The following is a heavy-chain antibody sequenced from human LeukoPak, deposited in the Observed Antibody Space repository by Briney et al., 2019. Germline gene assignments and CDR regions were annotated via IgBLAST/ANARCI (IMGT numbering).Heavy chain of an antibody. CDR2: IKQDGSEK. J-gene: IGHJ4*02. CDR3: AKGYGSGSTIDY. Sequence: GGSLRLSCAASGFTFSTYSMNWVRQAPGKGLEWVANIKQDGSEKLYVDSLKGRFTISRDNSKNTLYLQMNSLRAEDTAVYYCAKGYGSGSTIDYWGQGTLVTVSS. D-gene: IGHD3-10*01. V-gene: IGHV3-7*01. CDR1: GFTFSTYS.